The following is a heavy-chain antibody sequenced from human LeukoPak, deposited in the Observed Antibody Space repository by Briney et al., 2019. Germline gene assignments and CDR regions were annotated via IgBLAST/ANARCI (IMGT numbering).Heavy chain of an antibody. CDR1: GFTFSDHY. D-gene: IGHD6-6*01. J-gene: IGHJ4*02. CDR3: ARRAPRSPYFDY. CDR2: MSSSGGTI. V-gene: IGHV3-11*04. Sequence: GGSLRLSCAASGFTFSDHYMSWIRQAPGKGLEWVSYMSSSGGTIYYADSVKGRFTISRDNAKNSLYLQMNSLRPEDTAVYYCARRAPRSPYFDYWAREPWSPSPQ.